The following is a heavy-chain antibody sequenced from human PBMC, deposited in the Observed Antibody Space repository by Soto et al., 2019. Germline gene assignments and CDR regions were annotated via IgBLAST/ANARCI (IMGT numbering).Heavy chain of an antibody. V-gene: IGHV3-30-3*01. CDR2: ISYEGSNK. J-gene: IGHJ4*02. D-gene: IGHD3-3*01. Sequence: QVQLVESGGGVVQPGRSLRLSCAASGFTFSSYAMHWVRQAPGKGLEWVAVISYEGSNKYYADSVKGRFTISRDNSKNTLYLQMNSLRAEDTAVYYCARDRSAQPTLRFLEWLLPRIDYWGQGTLVTVSS. CDR1: GFTFSSYA. CDR3: ARDRSAQPTLRFLEWLLPRIDY.